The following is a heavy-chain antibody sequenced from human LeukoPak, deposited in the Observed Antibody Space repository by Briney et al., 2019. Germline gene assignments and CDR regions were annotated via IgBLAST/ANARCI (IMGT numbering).Heavy chain of an antibody. D-gene: IGHD3-10*01. CDR2: IKYDASDE. V-gene: IGHV3-7*01. CDR3: AIGDY. J-gene: IGHJ4*02. Sequence: QPGGSLRLSCAASGFIFSTYWMSWVRQAPGKGLEWVASIKYDASDEQYVGSVKGRFTISRDNAKNSLFLQMNSLRAEDTAVYYCAIGDYWGQGTLVTVSS. CDR1: GFIFSTYW.